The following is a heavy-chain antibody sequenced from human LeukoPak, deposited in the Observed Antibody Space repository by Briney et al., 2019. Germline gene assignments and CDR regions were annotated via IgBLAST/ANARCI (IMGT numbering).Heavy chain of an antibody. V-gene: IGHV1-69*13. D-gene: IGHD5-24*01. CDR1: GYTFTSYG. Sequence: SVKVSCKASGYTFTSYGISWVRQATGQGLEWMGGIIPIFGTANYAQKFQGRVTITADESTSTAYMELSSLRSEDTTVYYCARMATITDYYYGMDVWGQGTTVTVSS. CDR2: IIPIFGTA. J-gene: IGHJ6*02. CDR3: ARMATITDYYYGMDV.